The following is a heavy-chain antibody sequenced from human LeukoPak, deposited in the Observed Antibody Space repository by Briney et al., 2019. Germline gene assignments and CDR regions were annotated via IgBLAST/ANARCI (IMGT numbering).Heavy chain of an antibody. D-gene: IGHD6-19*01. J-gene: IGHJ4*02. Sequence: GGSLRLSCAASGFTFSNSAVYWVRQAPGKGLEFVSVISTNGVRTYYADSVKGRFTISRDNSKNTLYLQMGSLRADDMAVYYCARGLAISSSGWYDTFDYWGQGALVTVSS. CDR1: GFTFSNSA. CDR2: ISTNGVRT. V-gene: IGHV3-64*02. CDR3: ARGLAISSSGWYDTFDY.